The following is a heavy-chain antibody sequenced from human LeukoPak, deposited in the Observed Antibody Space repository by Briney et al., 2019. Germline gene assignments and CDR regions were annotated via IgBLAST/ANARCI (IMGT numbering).Heavy chain of an antibody. CDR2: MNPKSGNT. V-gene: IGHV1-8*01. D-gene: IGHD6-13*01. J-gene: IGHJ6*03. Sequence: ASVKVSCKASGYTFTNYDINWVRQATGQGLEWMGSMNPKSGNTYFAQTFQGRVTMTRNTSLSTAYMELSSLGSEDTAVYYCALRRFKKIAGVASVYYFYYYMDVWGKGTTVTVSS. CDR3: ALRRFKKIAGVASVYYFYYYMDV. CDR1: GYTFTNYD.